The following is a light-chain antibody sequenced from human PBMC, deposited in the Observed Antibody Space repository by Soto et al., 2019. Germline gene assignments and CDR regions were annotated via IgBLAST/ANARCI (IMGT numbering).Light chain of an antibody. V-gene: IGKV3D-20*02. CDR2: GAS. Sequence: ESVLTQSPGTLSLSPGERATLSCRASQSVSSSYLAWYQQKPGQAPRLLMYGASSRATGIPDRFSGSGSGTDFTLTISRLEPEDFAVYYCQQRSNWPPITFGQGTRLEIK. CDR1: QSVSSSY. J-gene: IGKJ5*01. CDR3: QQRSNWPPIT.